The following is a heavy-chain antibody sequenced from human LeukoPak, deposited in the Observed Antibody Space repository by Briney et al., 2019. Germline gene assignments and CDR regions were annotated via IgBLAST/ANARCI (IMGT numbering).Heavy chain of an antibody. V-gene: IGHV3-23*01. Sequence: GGSLRLSCAVSGFPLSSYAMSWVRQAPGKGLEWVSATSSSDAGTYYADSVRGRFTISRDNSKNTLYLQMNSLRAEDTAVYYCAKEGFGSGEAYWGQGTLVTVSS. CDR1: GFPLSSYA. CDR3: AKEGFGSGEAY. CDR2: TSSSDAGT. J-gene: IGHJ4*02. D-gene: IGHD3-10*01.